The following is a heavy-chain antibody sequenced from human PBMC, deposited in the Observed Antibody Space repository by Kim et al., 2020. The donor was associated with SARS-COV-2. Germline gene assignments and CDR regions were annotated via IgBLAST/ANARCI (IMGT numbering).Heavy chain of an antibody. D-gene: IGHD1-26*01. CDR3: ARSLGLYGLDV. CDR1: GGTFSAYG. Sequence: SVKVSCKASGGTFSAYGISWVRRAPGQGLEWMGRFVPITGTGNYAQKFQGRITITADKSSTTGYMYLSSLRSEDTAVYFCARSLGLYGLDVWGKGTTVIVSS. CDR2: FVPITGTG. V-gene: IGHV1-69*04. J-gene: IGHJ6*04.